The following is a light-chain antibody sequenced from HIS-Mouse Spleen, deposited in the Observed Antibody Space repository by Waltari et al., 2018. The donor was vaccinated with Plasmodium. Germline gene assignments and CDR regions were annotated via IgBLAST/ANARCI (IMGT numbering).Light chain of an antibody. V-gene: IGLV3-10*01. CDR3: YSTDSSGNHRV. J-gene: IGLJ3*02. CDR1: ALPKKT. CDR2: ADS. Sequence: SYELTQPPSVSVSPGQTARITCSGDALPKKTAYWYQQKSGQAPVLVIYADSKRPPGIPERFSGSSSGTMATLTISGAQVEDEADYYCYSTDSSGNHRVFGGGTKLTVL.